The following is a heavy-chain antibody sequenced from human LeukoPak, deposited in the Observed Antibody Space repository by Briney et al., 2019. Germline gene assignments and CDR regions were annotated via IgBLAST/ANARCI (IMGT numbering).Heavy chain of an antibody. V-gene: IGHV3-33*01. J-gene: IGHJ6*02. CDR2: IWYDGSNK. CDR3: ARGEIAAAGPYDYYYYGMDV. Sequence: PGGSLRLSCAASGFTFSSYGMHWVRQAPGKGLEWVAVIWYDGSNKYHADSVKGRFTISRDNSKNTLYLQMNSLRAEDTAVYYCARGEIAAAGPYDYYYYGMDVWGQGTTVTVSS. CDR1: GFTFSSYG. D-gene: IGHD6-13*01.